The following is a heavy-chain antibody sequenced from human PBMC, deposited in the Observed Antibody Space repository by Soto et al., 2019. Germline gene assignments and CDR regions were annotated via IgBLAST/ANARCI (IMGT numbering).Heavy chain of an antibody. V-gene: IGHV3-30-3*01. D-gene: IGHD3-22*01. CDR1: GFTFSSYA. CDR3: ARDRYDSSGFDY. J-gene: IGHJ4*02. CDR2: ISYDGSNK. Sequence: RLSCAASGFTFSSYAMHWVRQAPGKGLEWVAVISYDGSNKYYADSVKGRFTISRDNSKNTLYLQMNSLRAEDTAVYCCARDRYDSSGFDYWGQGTLVTV.